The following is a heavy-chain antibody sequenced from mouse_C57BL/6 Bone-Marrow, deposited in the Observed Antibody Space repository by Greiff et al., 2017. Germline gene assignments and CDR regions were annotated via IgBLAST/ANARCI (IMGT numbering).Heavy chain of an antibody. CDR3: TRRDHYYGRYLDY. D-gene: IGHD1-1*01. CDR1: GYTFTSYW. V-gene: IGHV1-5*01. J-gene: IGHJ2*01. Sequence: EVQLQQSGTVLARPGASVKMSCKTSGYTFTSYWMHWVKQRPGQGLEWIGAIYPGNSDTSYNQKFKGKAKLTAVTSASTAYLELSRLTNEDSAVYYRTRRDHYYGRYLDYWGQGTPLPGSS. CDR2: IYPGNSDT.